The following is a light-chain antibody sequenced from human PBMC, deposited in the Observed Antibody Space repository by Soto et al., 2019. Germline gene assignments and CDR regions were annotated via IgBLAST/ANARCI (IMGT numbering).Light chain of an antibody. Sequence: QAVVTQEPSFSVSPGGTVTLTCGLRSGSVSTNYYPAWYQQAPGQAPRTLIYDTYTRSSGVPDRFSGSILGTKAALTITGAQADDESDYYCVLYMGSGTWLFGGGTKLTVL. CDR3: VLYMGSGTWL. CDR1: SGSVSTNYY. V-gene: IGLV8-61*01. CDR2: DTY. J-gene: IGLJ2*01.